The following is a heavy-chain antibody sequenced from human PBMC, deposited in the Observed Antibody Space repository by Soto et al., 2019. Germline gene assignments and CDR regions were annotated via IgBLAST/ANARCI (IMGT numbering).Heavy chain of an antibody. Sequence: SETLSLTCSVSGGSLSSGPYSWGWIRQPPGKGLEWIGTFYYSGSTHYNPSLASRVTISVDRSKNQFSLKLTSVTAADTAVYYXAGSGYYHNSGMDVWGQGTTVTVSS. CDR3: AGSGYYHNSGMDV. CDR2: FYYSGST. J-gene: IGHJ6*02. V-gene: IGHV4-39*07. CDR1: GGSLSSGPYS. D-gene: IGHD3-22*01.